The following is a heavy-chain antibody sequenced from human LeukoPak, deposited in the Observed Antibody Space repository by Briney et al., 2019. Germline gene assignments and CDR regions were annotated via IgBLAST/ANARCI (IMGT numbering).Heavy chain of an antibody. V-gene: IGHV3-48*04. CDR2: ISSSDSTI. CDR3: VRASHIVVVTGIPQGYYYYMDV. J-gene: IGHJ6*03. CDR1: GFIFSTYR. Sequence: GESLRLSCAASGFIFSTYRMNWVRQAPGKGLEWVSDISSSDSTIYYTDSVKGRFTISRDNAKSSLYLLMNSLRAEDTAVYYCVRASHIVVVTGIPQGYYYYMDVWGKGTTVTVSS. D-gene: IGHD2-21*02.